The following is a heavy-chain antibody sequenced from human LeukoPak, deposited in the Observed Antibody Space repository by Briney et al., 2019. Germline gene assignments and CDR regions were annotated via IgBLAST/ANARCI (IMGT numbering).Heavy chain of an antibody. V-gene: IGHV3-20*04. CDR3: ARGRARIAAAGLIYYFDY. J-gene: IGHJ4*02. Sequence: GGSLRLSCAASGFTFDDYGMSWVRQAPGKGLEWVSGINWNGGSTGYADSVKGRFTISRDNAKNSLYLQMNSLRAEDTALYYCARGRARIAAAGLIYYFDYWGQGTLVTVSS. CDR1: GFTFDDYG. D-gene: IGHD6-13*01. CDR2: INWNGGST.